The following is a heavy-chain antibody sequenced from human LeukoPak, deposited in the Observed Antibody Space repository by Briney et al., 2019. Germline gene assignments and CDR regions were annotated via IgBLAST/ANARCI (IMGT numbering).Heavy chain of an antibody. CDR3: ARRQGLWFGELIRWFDP. V-gene: IGHV4-38-2*02. Sequence: PSETPSLTCTVSGYSISSGYYWGWLRQPPGKGLEWIGSIYHSGSTYYNPSLKSRVTISVDTSKNQFSLKLSSVTAADTAVYYCARRQGLWFGELIRWFDPWGQGTLVTVSS. D-gene: IGHD3-10*01. CDR2: IYHSGST. CDR1: GYSISSGYY. J-gene: IGHJ5*02.